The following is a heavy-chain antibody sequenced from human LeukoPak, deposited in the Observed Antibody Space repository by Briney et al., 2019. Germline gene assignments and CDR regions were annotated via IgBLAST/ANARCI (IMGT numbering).Heavy chain of an antibody. CDR2: IWYDGSNK. J-gene: IGHJ5*02. CDR3: ARGRITMVRGVRATWFDP. V-gene: IGHV3-33*01. D-gene: IGHD3-10*01. Sequence: GRSLRLSCAASGFTFSSYGMHWVRQAPGKGLEWVAVIWYDGSNKYYADSVRGRFTISRDNSKNTLYLQMNSLRAEDTAVYYCARGRITMVRGVRATWFDPWGQGTLVTVSS. CDR1: GFTFSSYG.